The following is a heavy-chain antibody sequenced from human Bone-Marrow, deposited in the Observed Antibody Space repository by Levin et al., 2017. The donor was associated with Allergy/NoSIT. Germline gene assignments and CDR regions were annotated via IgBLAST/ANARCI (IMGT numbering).Heavy chain of an antibody. J-gene: IGHJ4*02. CDR1: SDSLAKYW. CDR2: IYPGDSDT. Sequence: ASVKVSCKTSSDSLAKYWIGWVRQMPGKGLEWMGIIYPGDSDTRYNPSFQALITISADKSISTAYLQWSSLKTSDTATYYCARGSEISGYYFDFWGQGTLVTVSS. D-gene: IGHD3-22*01. V-gene: IGHV5-51*01. CDR3: ARGSEISGYYFDF.